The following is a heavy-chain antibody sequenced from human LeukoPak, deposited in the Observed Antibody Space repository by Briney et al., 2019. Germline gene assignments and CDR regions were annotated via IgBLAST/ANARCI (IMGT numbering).Heavy chain of an antibody. V-gene: IGHV5-51*01. CDR2: LYPGDSYN. CDR3: AIPTNFGSGSYYDAFDI. Sequence: GESLKISCKGSGYSFTSYWIGWVRQVPGKGLELMVILYPGDSYNRYSPSFQGQVAISADKSNKTAYLQWSSLKAPDNGMYYCAIPTNFGSGSYYDAFDIWGQGTMVSVPS. CDR1: GYSFTSYW. D-gene: IGHD3-10*01. J-gene: IGHJ3*02.